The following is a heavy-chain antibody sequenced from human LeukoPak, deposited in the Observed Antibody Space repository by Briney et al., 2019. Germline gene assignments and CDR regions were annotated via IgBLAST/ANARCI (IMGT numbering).Heavy chain of an antibody. J-gene: IGHJ6*03. D-gene: IGHD2-2*01. CDR1: GYTFTSYG. CDR3: ARAFSVGPAATQYYYYYYMDV. V-gene: IGHV1-18*01. Sequence: ASVKVSCKASGYTFTSYGISWVRQAPGQGLEWMGWISAYNGNTNYAQKLQGRVTMTTDTSTSTAYMELRSLRSDDTAVYYCARAFSVGPAATQYYYYYYMDVWGKGTTVTVSS. CDR2: ISAYNGNT.